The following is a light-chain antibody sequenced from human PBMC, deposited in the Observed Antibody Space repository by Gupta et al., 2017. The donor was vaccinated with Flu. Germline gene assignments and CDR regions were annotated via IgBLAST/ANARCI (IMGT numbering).Light chain of an antibody. Sequence: DIHMTQSPSSVPASVGDRVTITCRASQNIGRYLAWYQQRPGSAPTLLISGASTLHNGAPSRLSGSGSGTEFTLTISNLQPEDYATYYCQQANSYPRTFGRGTRVEFK. CDR3: QQANSYPRT. J-gene: IGKJ4*01. CDR2: GAS. V-gene: IGKV1-12*01. CDR1: QNIGRY.